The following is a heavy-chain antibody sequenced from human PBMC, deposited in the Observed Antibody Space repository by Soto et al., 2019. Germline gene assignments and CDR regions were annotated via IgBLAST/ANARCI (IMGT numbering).Heavy chain of an antibody. D-gene: IGHD3-10*01. Sequence: QITLKESGPTLVKPTQTLTLTCPVSGFSLSTSGVGVAWIRQPPGKALQWLGIIYWDDDKRYSPSLRSRRTITKDSSQTQVVLSMANMQSVDTATYFCAHFAYYGSASLDNWGQGTLVSVSS. V-gene: IGHV2-5*02. CDR1: GFSLSTSGVG. J-gene: IGHJ4*02. CDR2: IYWDDDK. CDR3: AHFAYYGSASLDN.